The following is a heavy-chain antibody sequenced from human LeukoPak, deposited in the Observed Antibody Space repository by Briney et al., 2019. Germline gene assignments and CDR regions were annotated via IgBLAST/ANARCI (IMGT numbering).Heavy chain of an antibody. CDR2: IYSGGST. CDR1: GFTVSSNY. D-gene: IGHD3-22*01. Sequence: PGGSLRLSCTVSGFTVSSNYMSWVRQAPGMGLEWVSVIYSGGSTYYADSVKGRFTISRDNSKNTLYLQMNSLRAEDTAVYYCARDIYYDSWEGFDPWGQGTLVTVSS. V-gene: IGHV3-53*01. CDR3: ARDIYYDSWEGFDP. J-gene: IGHJ5*02.